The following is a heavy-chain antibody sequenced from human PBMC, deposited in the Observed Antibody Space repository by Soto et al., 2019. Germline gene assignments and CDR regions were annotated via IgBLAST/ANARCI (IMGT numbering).Heavy chain of an antibody. D-gene: IGHD3-22*01. V-gene: IGHV3-21*06. J-gene: IGHJ4*02. CDR3: ARKSNSDMSGYDYFDY. Sequence: EGQSVESGGGLVEPGGSLRLSCAASGFIFSSSDMTWVRQAPGKGLEYVSSINYNGVYSFYAEAAKGRFVIYRDNAKNSLFLQMNSLTAEDTAVYFCARKSNSDMSGYDYFDYWGQGTLVIVSS. CDR2: INYNGVYS. CDR1: GFIFSSSD.